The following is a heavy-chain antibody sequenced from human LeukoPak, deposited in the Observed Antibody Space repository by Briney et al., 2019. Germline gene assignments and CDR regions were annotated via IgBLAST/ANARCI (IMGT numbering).Heavy chain of an antibody. Sequence: PSETLSLTCAVYGGSFSGYYWSWIRRPPGKGLEWIGEINHSGSTNYNSSLKSRVTISVDTSKNQFSLKLSSVTAADTAVYYCARRNGQDIVATFRRRYYFDYWGQGTLVTVSS. CDR3: ARRNGQDIVATFRRRYYFDY. CDR2: INHSGST. CDR1: GGSFSGYY. V-gene: IGHV4-34*01. D-gene: IGHD5-12*01. J-gene: IGHJ4*02.